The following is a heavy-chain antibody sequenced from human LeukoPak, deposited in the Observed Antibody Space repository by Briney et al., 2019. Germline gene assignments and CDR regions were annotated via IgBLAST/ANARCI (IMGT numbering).Heavy chain of an antibody. V-gene: IGHV4-59*01. Sequence: SETLSLTCTVSGGSISSYYWSWIRQPPGKGLEWIGYIYYSGSTNYNPSLKSRVTISVDTSKNQFSLKLSSVTAADTAVYYCARGLRGWGSSWFDYWGQGTLVTVSS. CDR3: ARGLRGWGSSWFDY. J-gene: IGHJ4*02. CDR2: IYYSGST. CDR1: GGSISSYY. D-gene: IGHD6-13*01.